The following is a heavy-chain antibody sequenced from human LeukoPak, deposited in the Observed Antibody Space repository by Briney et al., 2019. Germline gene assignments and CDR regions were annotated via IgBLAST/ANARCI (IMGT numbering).Heavy chain of an antibody. V-gene: IGHV3-23*01. D-gene: IGHD6-19*01. CDR3: AKVRSGWYKGPVDY. J-gene: IGHJ4*02. Sequence: PEGSLRLSCAASGFTFSSYAMSWVRQAPGKGLEWVSAISGSGGSTYYADSVKGRFTISRDNSKNTLYLQMNSLRAEDTAVYYCAKVRSGWYKGPVDYWGQGTLVTVSS. CDR1: GFTFSSYA. CDR2: ISGSGGST.